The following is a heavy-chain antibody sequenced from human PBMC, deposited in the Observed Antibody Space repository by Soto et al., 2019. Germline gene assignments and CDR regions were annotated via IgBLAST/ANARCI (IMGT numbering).Heavy chain of an antibody. CDR2: IYYSGTT. CDR1: GGSISYRNYY. CDR3: ARDKITGLFDY. V-gene: IGHV4-39*07. J-gene: IGHJ4*02. D-gene: IGHD2-8*02. Sequence: SETLSLTCTVSGGSISYRNYYWGWIRQPPGKGLEWIGSIYYSGTTYYSPSLKSRVTISVDTSKNQFSLKLTSVTAADTAVYYCARDKITGLFDYWRQGILVIASS.